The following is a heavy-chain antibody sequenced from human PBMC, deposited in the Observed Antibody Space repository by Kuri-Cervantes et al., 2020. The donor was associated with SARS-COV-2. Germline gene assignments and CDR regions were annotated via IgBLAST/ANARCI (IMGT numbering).Heavy chain of an antibody. CDR3: AREYCSSTSCLDY. D-gene: IGHD2-2*01. CDR2: TRFNGSNT. J-gene: IGHJ4*02. Sequence: GESLKISCVATGYTFSRFGMHWVRQAPGKGLEWVAFTRFNGSNTYYADSVKGRFTISRDNAKNSLYLQMNSLRAEDTAVYYCAREYCSSTSCLDYWGQGTLVTVSS. CDR1: GYTFSRFG. V-gene: IGHV3-30*02.